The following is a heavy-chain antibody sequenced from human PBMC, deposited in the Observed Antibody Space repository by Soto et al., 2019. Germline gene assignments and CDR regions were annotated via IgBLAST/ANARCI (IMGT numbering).Heavy chain of an antibody. CDR2: IYYSGST. Sequence: PSETLSLTCTVSGGSISSYYWSWIRQPPGKGLEWIGYIYYSGSTHYNPSLKSRVTISVDTSKNQFSLKLSSVTAADTAVYYCARAIFHYYDSSGTYYFDYWGQGTLVTVSS. D-gene: IGHD3-22*01. V-gene: IGHV4-59*01. CDR3: ARAIFHYYDSSGTYYFDY. CDR1: GGSISSYY. J-gene: IGHJ4*02.